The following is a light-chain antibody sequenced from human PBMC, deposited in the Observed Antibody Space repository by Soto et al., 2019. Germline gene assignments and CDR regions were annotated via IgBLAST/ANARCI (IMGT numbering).Light chain of an antibody. V-gene: IGKV1-12*01. CDR1: QDVNIW. CDR3: QQVNTFPYT. Sequence: DIQMTQSPSSVAASVGDRVTITCRASQDVNIWLAWYQQRPGKAPKLLIFGASNLHSGAPSRFRGSGIGSHFTLTIGGLEAEDFATYYCQQVNTFPYTFGQGTTVEIK. CDR2: GAS. J-gene: IGKJ2*01.